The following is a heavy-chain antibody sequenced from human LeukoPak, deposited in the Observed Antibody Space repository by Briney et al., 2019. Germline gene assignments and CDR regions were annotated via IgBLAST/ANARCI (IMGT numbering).Heavy chain of an antibody. J-gene: IGHJ3*02. D-gene: IGHD4-17*01. Sequence: GGSLRLSCAASGFTFSSYGMHWVRQAPGKGLEWVAVISYDGSNKYYADSVKGRFTISRDNSKNTLYLQMNSLRAEDTAVYYCAKDLGGDYELAFDIWGQGTMVTVSS. V-gene: IGHV3-30*18. CDR1: GFTFSSYG. CDR3: AKDLGGDYELAFDI. CDR2: ISYDGSNK.